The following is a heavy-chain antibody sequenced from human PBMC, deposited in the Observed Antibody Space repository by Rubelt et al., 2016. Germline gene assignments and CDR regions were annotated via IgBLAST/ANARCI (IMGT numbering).Heavy chain of an antibody. V-gene: IGHV3-21*01. J-gene: IGHJ6*02. Sequence: LEWVSSISSSSSYIYYADSVKGRFTISRDNAKNSLYLQMNSLRAEDTAVYYCARDFTYYGSGSYYIRGAAPDYYYYYGMDVWGQGTTVTVS. CDR2: ISSSSSYI. CDR3: ARDFTYYGSGSYYIRGAAPDYYYYYGMDV. D-gene: IGHD3-10*01.